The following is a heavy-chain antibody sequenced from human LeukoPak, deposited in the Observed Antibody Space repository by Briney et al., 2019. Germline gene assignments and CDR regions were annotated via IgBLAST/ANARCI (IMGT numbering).Heavy chain of an antibody. J-gene: IGHJ4*02. V-gene: IGHV3-48*03. CDR1: GFTFSSYE. Sequence: SGGSLRLSCAASGFTFSSYEMNWVRLAPGKGLEWLSYISTSGTTIFYAESLKGRFTISRDNAKNSLWLQMNSLRAEDTAVYYCARRYCSSTSCLLDYWGQGTLVTVSS. CDR2: ISTSGTTI. D-gene: IGHD2-2*01. CDR3: ARRYCSSTSCLLDY.